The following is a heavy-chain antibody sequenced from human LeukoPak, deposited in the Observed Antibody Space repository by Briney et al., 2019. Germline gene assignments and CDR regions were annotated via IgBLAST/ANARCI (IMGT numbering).Heavy chain of an antibody. CDR2: IYTSGST. Sequence: SETLSLTCTVFGGSISSYYWSWIRQPPGKGLEWIGYIYTSGSTNYNPSLKSRVTISVDTSKNQFSLKLSSVTAADTAVYYCARHVWATVTTSASINWFDPWGQGTLVTVSS. CDR3: ARHVWATVTTSASINWFDP. D-gene: IGHD4-11*01. V-gene: IGHV4-4*09. J-gene: IGHJ5*02. CDR1: GGSISSYY.